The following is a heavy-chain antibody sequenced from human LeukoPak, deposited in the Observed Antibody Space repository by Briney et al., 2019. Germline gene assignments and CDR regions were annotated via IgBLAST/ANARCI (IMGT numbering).Heavy chain of an antibody. CDR3: ARGPYCGGDCYSMDY. V-gene: IGHV4-59*01. CDR1: GGSISSYY. CDR2: IYYSGST. D-gene: IGHD2-21*02. Sequence: PSETLSLTCTVSGGSISSYYWSRIRQPPGKELEWIGYIYYSGSTNYNPSLKSRVTISVDTSKNQFSLKLSSVTAADTAVYYCARGPYCGGDCYSMDYWGQGTLVTVSS. J-gene: IGHJ4*02.